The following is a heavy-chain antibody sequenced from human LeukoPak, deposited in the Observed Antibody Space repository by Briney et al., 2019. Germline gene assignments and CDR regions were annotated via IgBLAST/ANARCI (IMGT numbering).Heavy chain of an antibody. D-gene: IGHD1-1*01. CDR2: ISSNGGST. Sequence: PGGSLRLSCSVSGLSFSRYPIHWVRQAPGKGLKYVSAISSNGGSTYYADSVKGRFTISRDNSKNTLYLQMSSLRGEDTAVYYCVKDQAGTTGNAFDIWGQGTMVTVSS. CDR1: GLSFSRYP. J-gene: IGHJ3*02. CDR3: VKDQAGTTGNAFDI. V-gene: IGHV3-64D*06.